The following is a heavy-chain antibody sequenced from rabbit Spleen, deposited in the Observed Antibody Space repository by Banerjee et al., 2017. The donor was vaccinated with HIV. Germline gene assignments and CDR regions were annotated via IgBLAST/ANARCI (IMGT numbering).Heavy chain of an antibody. CDR2: IDAGSSGFT. J-gene: IGHJ6*01. D-gene: IGHD8-1*01. CDR1: GVSFSSSSY. V-gene: IGHV1S40*01. Sequence: QSLEESGGGLVKPGASLTLTCTASGVSFSSSSYVCWVRQAPGKGLEWIACIDAGSSGFTYFATWAKGRFTCSKSSSTTVTLQMTRLTAADTATYFCARDTGSSFSSYGMDLWGQGPWSPS. CDR3: ARDTGSSFSSYGMDL.